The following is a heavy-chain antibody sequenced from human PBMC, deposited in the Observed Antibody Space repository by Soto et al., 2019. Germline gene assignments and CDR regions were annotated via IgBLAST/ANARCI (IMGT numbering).Heavy chain of an antibody. D-gene: IGHD6-13*01. CDR1: GGTFSSYA. V-gene: IGHV1-69*01. Sequence: QVQLVQSGAEVKKPGSSVQVSCKASGGTFSSYAISWVRQAPGQGLEWMGGIIPIFGTANYAQKFQGRVTITADESTSTAYMELSSLRSEDTAVYYCARRIAAAGAYYYDYGMDVWGQGTTVTVSS. CDR2: IIPIFGTA. J-gene: IGHJ6*02. CDR3: ARRIAAAGAYYYDYGMDV.